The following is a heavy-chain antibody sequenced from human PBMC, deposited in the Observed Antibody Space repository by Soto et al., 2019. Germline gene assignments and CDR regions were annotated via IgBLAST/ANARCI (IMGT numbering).Heavy chain of an antibody. D-gene: IGHD1-26*01. Sequence: QVQLVESGGGVVQPGRSLRLSCAASGFTFSSYGMHWVRQAPGKGLEWVAVIWYDGSNKYYADAVKGRFTISRDNSKNTLYLQMNSLRAEDTAVYYCARVLPWYFDLWGRGTLVTVSS. CDR3: ARVLPWYFDL. CDR2: IWYDGSNK. CDR1: GFTFSSYG. V-gene: IGHV3-33*01. J-gene: IGHJ2*01.